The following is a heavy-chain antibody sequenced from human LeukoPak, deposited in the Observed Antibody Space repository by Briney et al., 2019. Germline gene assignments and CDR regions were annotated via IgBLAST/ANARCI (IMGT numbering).Heavy chain of an antibody. CDR2: IYTSGST. V-gene: IGHV4-4*07. CDR1: GGSISSYY. CDR3: ARETCSGGSCFQFDF. D-gene: IGHD2-15*01. Sequence: SETLSLTGTVSGGSISSYYWSRIRQPAGKGLEWIGRIYTSGSTNYNPSLKSRVTISVDTSKNQFSLKLSSVTAADTAVYYCARETCSGGSCFQFDFWGQGTLVTVSS. J-gene: IGHJ4*02.